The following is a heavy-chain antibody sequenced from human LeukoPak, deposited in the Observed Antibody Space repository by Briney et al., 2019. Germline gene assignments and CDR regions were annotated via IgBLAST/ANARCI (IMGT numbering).Heavy chain of an antibody. Sequence: ASVNVSCKASGYTFTSYDINWVRQATGQGLEWMGWISAYNGNTNYAQKLQGRVTMTTDTSTSTAYMELRSLRSDDTAVYYCARGKSPYYYDSSGYLTEFDPWGQGTLVTVSS. CDR1: GYTFTSYD. CDR3: ARGKSPYYYDSSGYLTEFDP. D-gene: IGHD3-22*01. V-gene: IGHV1-18*01. CDR2: ISAYNGNT. J-gene: IGHJ5*02.